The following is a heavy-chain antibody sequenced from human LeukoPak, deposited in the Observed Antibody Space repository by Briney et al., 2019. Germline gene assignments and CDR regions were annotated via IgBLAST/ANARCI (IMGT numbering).Heavy chain of an antibody. CDR2: IYSDGTT. V-gene: IGHV3-53*01. CDR1: GFSVSRNY. CDR3: ARDFGDSERGFDY. D-gene: IGHD4-17*01. Sequence: GGSLRLSCAVSGFSVSRNYMSWVRQAPGKGLEWVSLIYSDGTTYYADSVKGRFTISKDNSKNTLYLQMNSLRGEDTAIYYCARDFGDSERGFDYWGQGAPVTVSS. J-gene: IGHJ4*02.